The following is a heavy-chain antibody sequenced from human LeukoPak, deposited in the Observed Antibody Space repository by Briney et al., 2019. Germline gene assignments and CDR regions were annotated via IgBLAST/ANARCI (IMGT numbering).Heavy chain of an antibody. CDR3: ARGGGYSWFDP. CDR1: GGSFSGYY. CDR2: INHSGST. J-gene: IGHJ5*02. V-gene: IGHV4-34*01. Sequence: SETLSLTCAVYGGSFSGYYWSWIRQPPGKGLEWIGEINHSGSTNYNPSLKSRVTISVDTSQNQFSLKLSSATAEATAVYHCARGGGYSWFDPWGQGTRVTVSS.